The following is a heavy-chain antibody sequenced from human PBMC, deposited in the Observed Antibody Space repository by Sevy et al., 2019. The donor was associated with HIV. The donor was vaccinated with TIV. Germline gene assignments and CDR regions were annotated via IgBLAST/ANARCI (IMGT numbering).Heavy chain of an antibody. CDR3: AKTPRTEAAPYFDF. CDR1: GFTFEDYA. CDR2: INWNSGSL. V-gene: IGHV3-9*01. J-gene: IGHJ4*02. D-gene: IGHD6-19*01. Sequence: GGSLRLSCAGSGFTFEDYALHWVRQAPGQGLEWVAGINWNSGSLDYADSVKGRFTISRDDAKNSLYLQMDTLRTEDTALYYCAKTPRTEAAPYFDFWGQGTLVTVSS.